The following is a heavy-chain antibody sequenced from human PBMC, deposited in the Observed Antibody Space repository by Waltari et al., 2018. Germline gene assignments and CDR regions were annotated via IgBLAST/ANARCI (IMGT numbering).Heavy chain of an antibody. Sequence: EVQVVESGGGLAQPGGSLRLSCAASGFTFSRRWMHWVRQAPGKGLVWVSRITPDGMTIDYADSVEGRFTSSGDNAQNTLYLQLNTLRGDDTAIYYCARELRGDNDLWGQGTMFTVSS. CDR1: GFTFSRRW. J-gene: IGHJ3*01. V-gene: IGHV3-74*01. D-gene: IGHD3-9*01. CDR3: ARELRGDNDL. CDR2: ITPDGMTI.